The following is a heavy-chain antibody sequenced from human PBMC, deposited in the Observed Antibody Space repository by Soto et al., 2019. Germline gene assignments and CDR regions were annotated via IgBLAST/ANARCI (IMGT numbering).Heavy chain of an antibody. V-gene: IGHV3-7*05. D-gene: IGHD2-2*01. Sequence: EVQLLESGGGLVQPGGSLRLSCAASGFTFSSYGMSWVRQAPGKGLEWVANIKQDGSEKYYVDSVKGRFTISRDNAKNLPYLQMNSLRAEDTAVYYCARDCSSTSGYREFYYYYGMDVWGQGTTVTVSS. J-gene: IGHJ6*02. CDR1: GFTFSSYG. CDR2: IKQDGSEK. CDR3: ARDCSSTSGYREFYYYYGMDV.